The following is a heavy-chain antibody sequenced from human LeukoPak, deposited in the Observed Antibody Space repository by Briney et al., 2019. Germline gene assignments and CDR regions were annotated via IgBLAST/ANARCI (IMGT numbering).Heavy chain of an antibody. J-gene: IGHJ4*02. D-gene: IGHD1-7*01. CDR2: IKQDGSEK. V-gene: IGHV3-7*02. CDR1: GFNFRAYW. CDR3: ATNWNYRFDY. Sequence: GGSLRLSCTTSGFNFRAYWMSWVRQAPGKGLEWVANIKQDGSEKYYVDSVKGRFTISRDNAKNSLYLQMNSLRAEDTAVYYCATNWNYRFDYWGQGTLVAVSS.